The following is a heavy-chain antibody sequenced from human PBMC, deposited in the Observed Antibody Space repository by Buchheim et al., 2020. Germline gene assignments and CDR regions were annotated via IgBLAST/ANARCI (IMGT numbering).Heavy chain of an antibody. Sequence: QVQLVESGGGVVQPGRSLRLSCAASGFTFSSYGMHWVRQAPGKGLEWVAVIWYDGSNKYYADSVKGRFTISRDNSKNTLYLQMNSLRAEDTAVHYCARGYCSSTSCYTGDYYYGMDVWGQGTT. D-gene: IGHD2-2*02. V-gene: IGHV3-33*01. CDR2: IWYDGSNK. CDR1: GFTFSSYG. CDR3: ARGYCSSTSCYTGDYYYGMDV. J-gene: IGHJ6*02.